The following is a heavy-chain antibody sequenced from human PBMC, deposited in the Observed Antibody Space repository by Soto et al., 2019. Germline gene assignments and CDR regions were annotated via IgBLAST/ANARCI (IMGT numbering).Heavy chain of an antibody. J-gene: IGHJ4*02. CDR2: SNPSGGST. CDR1: GYTFTSYY. Sequence: GASVKVSCQASGYTFTSYYMHWVRQAPGQGLAWMGISNPSGGSTSYAQKFQGRVTMTRDTSTSTVYMELSSLRSEDTAVYYCARVVPAVGSPLFDYWGQGTLVTVSS. D-gene: IGHD2-2*01. V-gene: IGHV1-46*01. CDR3: ARVVPAVGSPLFDY.